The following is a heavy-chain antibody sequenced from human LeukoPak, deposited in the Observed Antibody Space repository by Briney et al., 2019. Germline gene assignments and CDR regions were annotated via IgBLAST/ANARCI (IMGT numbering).Heavy chain of an antibody. CDR3: ARGPAYYDFWSGYYDPYYYYYYIDV. CDR1: GGSFSGYY. CDR2: INHRGST. V-gene: IGHV4-34*01. D-gene: IGHD3-3*01. Sequence: PSETLSLTCAVYGGSFSGYYWSWLRQPPGKGLEWIGEINHRGSTNYNPSLKSRVTISVDTSKNQFSLQLSSVTAADTAVYYCARGPAYYDFWSGYYDPYYYYYYIDVWGKGTTFTVSS. J-gene: IGHJ6*03.